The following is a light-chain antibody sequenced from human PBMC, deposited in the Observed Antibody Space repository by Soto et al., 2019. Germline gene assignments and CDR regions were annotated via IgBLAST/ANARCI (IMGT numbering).Light chain of an antibody. J-gene: IGKJ5*01. V-gene: IGKV3D-15*01. CDR1: QGIGNT. CDR2: DAS. Sequence: EIVITQSPATLSVSPGEGATLSCRASQGIGNTLAWYQQKPGQAPRLLIYDASTRATGTPARFSGSGSGTKFTLSISSLQSEDFAVYYCQQYNNWPITFGQGTRLEIK. CDR3: QQYNNWPIT.